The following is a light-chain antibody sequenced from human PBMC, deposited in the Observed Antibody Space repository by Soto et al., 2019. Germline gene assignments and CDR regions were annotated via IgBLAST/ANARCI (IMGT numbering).Light chain of an antibody. V-gene: IGLV2-11*01. CDR3: CSSANSYSFV. J-gene: IGLJ2*01. CDR2: NVN. Sequence: QSALTQVGSVSGSPGQSFTISCTGTSSDVGGYNYVSWYHQHPGKAPKLMIYNVNNRPSGVSDRFSGSKSGDTASLTISGLQAEDEADYYCCSSANSYSFVFGGGTKLTVL. CDR1: SSDVGGYNY.